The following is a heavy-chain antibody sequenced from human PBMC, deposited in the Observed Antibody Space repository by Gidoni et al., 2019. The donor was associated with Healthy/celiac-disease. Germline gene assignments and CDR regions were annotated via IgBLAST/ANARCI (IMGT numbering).Heavy chain of an antibody. CDR3: ARVRAARGALGIGY. J-gene: IGHJ4*02. D-gene: IGHD6-6*01. CDR1: VGSFSGYY. V-gene: IGHV4-34*01. Sequence: QVQLQQWGAGLLKPSETLSLTCAVYVGSFSGYYWSWIRQPPGKGLEWIGEINHSGSTNYNPCLKSRVTISVDTSKNQFSLKLSAVTAADTAVYYCARVRAARGALGIGYWGQGTLVTVSS. CDR2: INHSGST.